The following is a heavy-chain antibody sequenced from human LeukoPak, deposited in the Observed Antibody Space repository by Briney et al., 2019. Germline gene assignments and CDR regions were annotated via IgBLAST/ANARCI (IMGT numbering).Heavy chain of an antibody. J-gene: IGHJ4*02. Sequence: PGGSLRLSCAASGFTFSSYGMHWVRQAPGKGLEWVAFIRYDGSNKYYADSVKGRFTISRDNSKNTLYVQMNSLRAEDTAVYYCAKDYCSSTSCYLFDYWGQGTLVTVSS. CDR1: GFTFSSYG. CDR3: AKDYCSSTSCYLFDY. D-gene: IGHD2-2*01. CDR2: IRYDGSNK. V-gene: IGHV3-30*02.